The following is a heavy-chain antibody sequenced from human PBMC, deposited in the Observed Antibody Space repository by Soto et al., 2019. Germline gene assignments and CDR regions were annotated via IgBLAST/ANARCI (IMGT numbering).Heavy chain of an antibody. CDR1: GGSISSGGYY. V-gene: IGHV4-31*03. J-gene: IGHJ6*02. D-gene: IGHD1-26*01. CDR3: ARGRWEPHYYYGMDV. Sequence: QVQLQESGPGLVKPSQTLSLTCTVSGGSISSGGYYWSWIRQHPGKGLEWIGYIYYSGSTYYNPSLQSRVTISVDTSKNQFSLKLSSVTAADTAVYYCARGRWEPHYYYGMDVWGQGTTVTVSS. CDR2: IYYSGST.